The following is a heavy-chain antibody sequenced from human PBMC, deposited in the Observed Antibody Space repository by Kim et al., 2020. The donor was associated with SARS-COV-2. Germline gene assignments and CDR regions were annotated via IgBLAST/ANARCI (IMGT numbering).Heavy chain of an antibody. CDR3: ARDGNLTGYLTLPYYYYYGMDV. CDR2: ISAYNGNT. CDR1: GYTFTSYG. Sequence: ASVKVSCKASGYTFTSYGVSWVRQAPGQGLEWMGWISAYNGNTNYAQKLQGRVTMTTDTSTSTAYMELRSLRSDDTAVYYCARDGNLTGYLTLPYYYYYGMDVWGQGTTVTVSS. V-gene: IGHV1-18*01. D-gene: IGHD3-9*01. J-gene: IGHJ6*02.